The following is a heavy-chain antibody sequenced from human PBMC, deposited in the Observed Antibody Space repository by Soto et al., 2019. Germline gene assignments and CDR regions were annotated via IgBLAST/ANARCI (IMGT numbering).Heavy chain of an antibody. D-gene: IGHD3-16*02. V-gene: IGHV3-30*18. CDR1: GFTFSSYG. J-gene: IGHJ6*02. CDR3: AKDEIVDPQSYYYYGMDG. Sequence: GGSLRLSCAASGFTFSSYGMHWVRQAPGKGLEWVAVISYDGSNKYYADSVKGRFTISRDNSKNTLYLQMNSLRAEDTAVYYCAKDEIVDPQSYYYYGMDGWGQGSTVTVTS. CDR2: ISYDGSNK.